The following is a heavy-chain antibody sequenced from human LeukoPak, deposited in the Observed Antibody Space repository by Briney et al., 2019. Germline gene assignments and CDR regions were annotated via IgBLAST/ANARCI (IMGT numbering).Heavy chain of an antibody. Sequence: SGWSLRLSCASSGFTFSSYWMSWVHQAPGKGLEWVANINQDVSEKYYVDSVKGRFTISRDNAKNSLYLQMNSLSAEDTAVYYCARDTGRQLWLPYSFDYWGQGTLVTVSS. CDR3: ARDTGRQLWLPYSFDY. CDR2: INQDVSEK. V-gene: IGHV3-7*01. CDR1: GFTFSSYW. J-gene: IGHJ4*02. D-gene: IGHD5-18*01.